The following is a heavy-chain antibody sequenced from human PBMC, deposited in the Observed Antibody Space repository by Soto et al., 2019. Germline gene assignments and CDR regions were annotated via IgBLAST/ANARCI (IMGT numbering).Heavy chain of an antibody. CDR1: GGTFSSYA. D-gene: IGHD3-9*01. CDR2: IIPIFGTA. V-gene: IGHV1-69*01. Sequence: QVQLVQSGAEVKKPGSSVKVSCKASGGTFSSYAISWVRQAPGQGLEWMGGIIPIFGTANYAQKFQGRVTINADDSTSTGYMELSSLRSEDTAVYYCARVRYFDPSYGMDVWGQGTTVTVSS. CDR3: ARVRYFDPSYGMDV. J-gene: IGHJ6*02.